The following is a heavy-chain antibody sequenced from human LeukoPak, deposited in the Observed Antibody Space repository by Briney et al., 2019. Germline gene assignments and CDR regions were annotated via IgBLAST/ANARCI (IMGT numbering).Heavy chain of an antibody. D-gene: IGHD5-24*01. Sequence: PGGSLRLSCAASGFTFNTFAMNWVRQAPGKGLVWVSRIQSDGSITTYADSVKGRFTISRDNAKNTLYLQMNSLRAEDTAVYYCARVGGYNSFFDYWGQGILVTVSS. CDR2: IQSDGSIT. CDR1: GFTFNTFA. J-gene: IGHJ4*02. CDR3: ARVGGYNSFFDY. V-gene: IGHV3-74*01.